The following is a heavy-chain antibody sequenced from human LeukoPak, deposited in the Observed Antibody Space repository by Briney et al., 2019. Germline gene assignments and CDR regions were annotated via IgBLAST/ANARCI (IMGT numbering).Heavy chain of an antibody. CDR1: GGSISSGDYY. D-gene: IGHD4-23*01. J-gene: IGHJ4*02. CDR3: AREGEYDYGGKGDY. CDR2: IYYSGST. V-gene: IGHV4-30-4*01. Sequence: PSQTLSLTCTVSGGSISSGDYYWSWIRQPPGKGLEWIGYIYYSGSTYYNPSLKSRVTISVDTSKNQFSLKLSSVTAADTAVYYCAREGEYDYGGKGDYWGQGTLVTVSS.